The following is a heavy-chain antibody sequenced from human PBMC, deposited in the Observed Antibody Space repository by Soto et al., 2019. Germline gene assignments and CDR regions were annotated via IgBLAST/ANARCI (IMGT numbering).Heavy chain of an antibody. J-gene: IGHJ5*02. CDR2: ISGSGGNI. D-gene: IGHD1-1*01. V-gene: IGHV3-23*01. CDR1: GFTFSRYA. CDR3: ATKAFRGTTGTT. Sequence: EVQLFESGGGLVQPGESLRLSCAASGFTFSRYAMGWVRQAPGKGLEWVSVISGSGGNIHYVDSVKGRFTISRDNSRNTLYLQMSSLRVDDTAVYSCATKAFRGTTGTTWGQGTLVTVSS.